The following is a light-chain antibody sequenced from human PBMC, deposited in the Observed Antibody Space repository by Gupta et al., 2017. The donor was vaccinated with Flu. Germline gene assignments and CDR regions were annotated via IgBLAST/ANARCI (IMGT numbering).Light chain of an antibody. CDR2: GAS. CDR3: QQYKHWPPLT. V-gene: IGKV3-15*01. CDR1: QSIGRS. Sequence: APLLLSPVDRATPSCRARQSIGRSLAWYKQKPVQAPRLLIYGASSRDTGIPARFSGSGFGTEFILTISSRQSEDAAVYYCQQYKHWPPLTFGGGTKVDIK. J-gene: IGKJ4*01.